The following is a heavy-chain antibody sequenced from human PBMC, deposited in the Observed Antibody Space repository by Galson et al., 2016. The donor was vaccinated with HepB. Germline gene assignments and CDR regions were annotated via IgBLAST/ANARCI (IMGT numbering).Heavy chain of an antibody. CDR3: ARSIVGASFDY. D-gene: IGHD1-26*01. CDR1: GGTFRNFV. J-gene: IGHJ4*02. Sequence: SVKLSCKASGGTFRNFVIIWVRQAPGQGLEWMGKLITTFSRTNYAQKFQGRVTITADESMTTAYMELSSLRSDDTAVYYCARSIVGASFDYWGQGSLVTVSS. V-gene: IGHV1-69*13. CDR2: LITTFSRT.